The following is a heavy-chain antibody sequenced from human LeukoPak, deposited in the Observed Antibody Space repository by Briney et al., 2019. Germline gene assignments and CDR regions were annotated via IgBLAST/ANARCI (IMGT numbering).Heavy chain of an antibody. CDR1: GGSISSSNW. CDR3: AREPFTAIPCYYYYGMDV. CDR2: IYHSGST. V-gene: IGHV4-4*02. J-gene: IGHJ6*02. Sequence: SGTLSLTCAVSGGSISSSNWWSWVRQPPGKGLEWIGEIYHSGSTNYNPSLKSRVTISEDKSKNQFSLKLSSVTAADTAVYYCAREPFTAIPCYYYYGMDVWGQGITVTVSS. D-gene: IGHD2-21*02.